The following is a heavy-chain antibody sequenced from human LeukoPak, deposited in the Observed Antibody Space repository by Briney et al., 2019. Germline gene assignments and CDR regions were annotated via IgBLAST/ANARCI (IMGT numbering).Heavy chain of an antibody. CDR1: GFTFSSYW. Sequence: GGSLRLSCAASGFTFSSYWMSWVRQAPGKGLEWVANIKQDGSEKYYVDSVKGRFTISRDNAKNSLYLQMNSLRAEDTAVDYCARGSLTGDDDYWGQGTLVTVSS. CDR2: IKQDGSEK. D-gene: IGHD7-27*01. V-gene: IGHV3-7*01. CDR3: ARGSLTGDDDY. J-gene: IGHJ4*02.